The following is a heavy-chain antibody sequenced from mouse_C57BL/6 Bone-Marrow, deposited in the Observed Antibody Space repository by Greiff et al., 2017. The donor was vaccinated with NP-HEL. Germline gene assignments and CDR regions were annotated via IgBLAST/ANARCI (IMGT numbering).Heavy chain of an antibody. D-gene: IGHD1-1*01. CDR2: INPYNGGT. Sequence: EVKLVESGPVLVKPGASVKMSCKASGYTFTDYYMNWVKQSHGKSLEWIGVINPYNGGTSYNQKFKGKATLTVDKSSSTAYMELNSLTSEDSAVYYCAREGNYGSSPHYYAMDYWGQGTSVTVSS. J-gene: IGHJ4*01. CDR1: GYTFTDYY. CDR3: AREGNYGSSPHYYAMDY. V-gene: IGHV1-19*01.